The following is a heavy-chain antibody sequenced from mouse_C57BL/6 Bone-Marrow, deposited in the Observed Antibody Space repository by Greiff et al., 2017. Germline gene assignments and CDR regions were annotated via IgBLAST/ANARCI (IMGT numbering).Heavy chain of an antibody. D-gene: IGHD1-1*01. V-gene: IGHV5-9*01. Sequence: VESGGGLVKPGGSLKLSCAASGFTFSSYTMSWVRQTPEKRLEWVATISGGGGNTYYPDSVKGRFTISRDNAKNTLYLQMSSLRSEDTALYYCARHSTVVALYAMDYWGQGTSVTVSS. J-gene: IGHJ4*01. CDR3: ARHSTVVALYAMDY. CDR2: ISGGGGNT. CDR1: GFTFSSYT.